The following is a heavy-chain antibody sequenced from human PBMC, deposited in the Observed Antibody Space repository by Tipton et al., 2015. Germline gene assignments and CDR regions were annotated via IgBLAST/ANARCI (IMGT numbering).Heavy chain of an antibody. CDR3: ARARGRHGGLFDS. D-gene: IGHD4-23*01. Sequence: TLSLTCSVSSDSISKYYWSWIRQPPGKELEWIGYIQYSGSTNYNPSLKSRVTISVDTSKTQFSLKMSSVTVSDTAVYYCARARGRHGGLFDSWGQGILVTVSS. CDR1: SDSISKYY. J-gene: IGHJ4*02. V-gene: IGHV4-59*01. CDR2: IQYSGST.